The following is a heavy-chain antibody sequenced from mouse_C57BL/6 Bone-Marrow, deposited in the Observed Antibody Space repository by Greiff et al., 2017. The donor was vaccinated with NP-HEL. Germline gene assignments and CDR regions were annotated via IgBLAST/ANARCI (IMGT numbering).Heavy chain of an antibody. CDR1: GYTFTSYW. Sequence: QVQLQQPGAELVKPGASVKMSCKASGYTFTSYWITWVKQRPGQGLEWIGDIYPGSSSTNYNEKFKSKATLTVDTSSSTAYMQLSSLTSEDSAVYYCARRLLEYYYAMDYWGQGTSVTVSS. V-gene: IGHV1-55*01. D-gene: IGHD2-13*01. CDR2: IYPGSSST. CDR3: ARRLLEYYYAMDY. J-gene: IGHJ4*01.